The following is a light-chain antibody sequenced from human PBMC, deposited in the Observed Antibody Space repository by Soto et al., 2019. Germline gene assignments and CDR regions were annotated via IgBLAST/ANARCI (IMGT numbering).Light chain of an antibody. J-gene: IGKJ1*01. Sequence: DIQMTQSPSTLSASVGDRVTITCRASQSITNWLAWYKQRPGKAPNLLIYDASTLESWVQSRFSGAGAGTEFTLAIGGLQREDFATYYCRHSGTFGQGTKVEIK. CDR2: DAS. V-gene: IGKV1-5*01. CDR3: RHSGT. CDR1: QSITNW.